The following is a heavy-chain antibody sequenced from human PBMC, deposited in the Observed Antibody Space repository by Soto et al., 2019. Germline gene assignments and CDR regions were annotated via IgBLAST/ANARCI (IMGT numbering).Heavy chain of an antibody. CDR1: GYTFIDHY. V-gene: IGHV1-2*02. D-gene: IGHD3-9*01. Sequence: ASVKVSCKASGYTFIDHYIHWVRQAPGQGLEWMGWITPNSGATKYAQKFQGRVTMTRDASINTAYVDVTGLTFDDTAVYFCARDGQGILPVANPHDYYYYGLDVWGQGTTVTVSS. CDR3: ARDGQGILPVANPHDYYYYGLDV. CDR2: ITPNSGAT. J-gene: IGHJ6*02.